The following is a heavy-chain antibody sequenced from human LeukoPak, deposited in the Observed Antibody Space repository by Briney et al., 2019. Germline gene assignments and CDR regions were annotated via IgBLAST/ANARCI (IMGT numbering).Heavy chain of an antibody. D-gene: IGHD3-10*01. Sequence: SETLSLTCTVSGGSISSYYWSWIRRPPGKGLEWIGYIYYSGSTNYNPSLKSRVTISVDTSKNQFSLKLSSVTAADTAVYYCARTPVRPGMVRGVPPIDYWGQGTLVTVSS. CDR1: GGSISSYY. CDR3: ARTPVRPGMVRGVPPIDY. J-gene: IGHJ4*02. CDR2: IYYSGST. V-gene: IGHV4-59*01.